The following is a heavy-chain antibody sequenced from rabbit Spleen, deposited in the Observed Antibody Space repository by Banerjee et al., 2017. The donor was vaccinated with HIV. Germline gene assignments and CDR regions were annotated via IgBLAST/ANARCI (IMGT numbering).Heavy chain of an antibody. Sequence: QSLEESGGDLVKPGASLTLTCTASGFSFSSNYYMCWVRQAPGKGLEWIACINVGSNDITSYATWAEGRFTISKTSSTTVTLQMTSLTAADTATYFCARNYVNAFDPWGQGTLVTVS. CDR1: GFSFSSNYY. D-gene: IGHD1-1*01. CDR3: ARNYVNAFDP. V-gene: IGHV1S40*01. J-gene: IGHJ2*01. CDR2: INVGSNDIT.